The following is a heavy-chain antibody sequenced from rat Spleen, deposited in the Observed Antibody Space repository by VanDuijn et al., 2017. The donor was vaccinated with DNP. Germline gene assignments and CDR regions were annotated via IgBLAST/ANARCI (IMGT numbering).Heavy chain of an antibody. CDR2: IGSPAYAP. D-gene: IGHD4-3*01. J-gene: IGHJ2*01. CDR3: VRWNSGHFDY. CDR1: GFTFSNYG. Sequence: EVQLVESGGGLVQPGRSLKLSCAVSGFTFSNYGMHWIRQAPAKGLEWVAYIGSPAYAPYYTDSVKGRFAISRDNAKSTLYLQMNSLRSENMATYYCVRWNSGHFDYWGQGVMVTVSS. V-gene: IGHV5-19*01.